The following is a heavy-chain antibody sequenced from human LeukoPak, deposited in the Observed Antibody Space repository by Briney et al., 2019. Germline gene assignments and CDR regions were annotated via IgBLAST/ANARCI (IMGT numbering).Heavy chain of an antibody. D-gene: IGHD1-26*01. CDR1: GYTFTSYW. J-gene: IGHJ3*02. CDR2: IYPGDSET. V-gene: IGHV5-51*01. CDR3: ATTLYSGIYRDAFDI. Sequence: GESLKISCQGSGYTFTSYWIGWVRQMPGKGLEWMGIIYPGDSETRYSPSFQGQVTISADKSISTTYLQWSSLKASDTAMYYCATTLYSGIYRDAFDIWGQGTMVTVSS.